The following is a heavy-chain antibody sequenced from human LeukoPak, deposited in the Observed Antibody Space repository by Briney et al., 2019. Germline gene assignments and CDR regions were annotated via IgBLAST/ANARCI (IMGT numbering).Heavy chain of an antibody. CDR1: GYTFTGYY. CDR2: INPNSGGT. J-gene: IGHJ6*02. CDR3: ARARHSSLGGMDV. V-gene: IGHV1-2*02. D-gene: IGHD6-6*01. Sequence: GASVKVSCKASGYTFTGYYMHWVRQAPGQGGEWMGWINPNSGGTNYAQKFQGRGTMTRDTSISTAYMELSRLRSDDTAVYYCARARHSSLGGMDVWGQGTTVTVSS.